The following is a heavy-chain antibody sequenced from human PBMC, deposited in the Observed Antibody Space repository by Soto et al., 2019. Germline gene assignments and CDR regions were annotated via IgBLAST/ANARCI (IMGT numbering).Heavy chain of an antibody. Sequence: GGSLRLSCAASGFTFSSYGMHWVRQAPGKGLEWVAVIWYDGSNKYYADSVKGRFTISRDNSKNTLYLQMNSLRAEDTAVYYCARSRGSSSNYYFDYWGQGTLVTVSS. D-gene: IGHD6-6*01. V-gene: IGHV3-33*01. CDR3: ARSRGSSSNYYFDY. CDR2: IWYDGSNK. J-gene: IGHJ4*02. CDR1: GFTFSSYG.